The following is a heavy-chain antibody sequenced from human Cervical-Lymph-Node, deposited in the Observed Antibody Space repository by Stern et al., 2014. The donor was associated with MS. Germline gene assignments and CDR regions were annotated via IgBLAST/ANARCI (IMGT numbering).Heavy chain of an antibody. V-gene: IGHV3-48*02. Sequence: EVQLEESGGGLVQPGGSLRLSCAASGFTFSSYSMNWVRPAPGKGLEWVSYISSSSSTIYYADSGKGRFTISRDNAKNSLYLQMNSLRDEDTAVYYCAREKRGGRTFDYWGQGTLVTVSS. D-gene: IGHD2-15*01. CDR2: ISSSSSTI. CDR1: GFTFSSYS. J-gene: IGHJ4*02. CDR3: AREKRGGRTFDY.